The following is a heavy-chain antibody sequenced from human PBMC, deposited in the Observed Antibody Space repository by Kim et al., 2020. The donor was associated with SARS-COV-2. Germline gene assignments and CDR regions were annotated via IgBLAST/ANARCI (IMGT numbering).Heavy chain of an antibody. Sequence: SETLSLTCTVSGGSISSSSYYWGWIRQPPGKGLEWIGSIYYSGSTYYNPSLKSRVTISVDTSKNQFSLKLSSVTAADTAVYYCARDRGGCSSTSCYYYYYGMDVWGQGTTVTVSS. CDR2: IYYSGST. CDR1: GGSISSSSYY. CDR3: ARDRGGCSSTSCYYYYYGMDV. D-gene: IGHD2-2*01. V-gene: IGHV4-39*07. J-gene: IGHJ6*02.